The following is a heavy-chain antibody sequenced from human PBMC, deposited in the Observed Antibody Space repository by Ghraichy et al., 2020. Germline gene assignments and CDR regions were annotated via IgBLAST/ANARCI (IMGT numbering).Heavy chain of an antibody. J-gene: IGHJ4*02. CDR3: ARMGLDVVVTDDPDSSGFDY. CDR2: IYTSGST. Sequence: SQTLSLTCTVSGGSISSYYWSWIRQPAGKGLEWIGRIYTSGSTNYNPSLKSRVTMSVDTSKNQFSLKLSSVTAADTAVYYCARMGLDVVVTDDPDSSGFDYWGQGTLVTVSS. D-gene: IGHD2-21*02. V-gene: IGHV4-4*07. CDR1: GGSISSYY.